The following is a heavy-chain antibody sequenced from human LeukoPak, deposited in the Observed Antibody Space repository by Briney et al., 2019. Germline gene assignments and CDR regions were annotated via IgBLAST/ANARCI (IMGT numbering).Heavy chain of an antibody. CDR2: IIPIFGTA. CDR1: GGTFSSYA. V-gene: IGHV1-69*13. Sequence: ASVKVSCKASGGTFSSYAISWVRQAPGQGLEWMGGIIPIFGTANYAQKFQGRVTITADESTSTAYMELSSLRSEDTAVYYCASRRSYYYDSSGYMERWGQGTLVTVSS. D-gene: IGHD3-22*01. CDR3: ASRRSYYYDSSGYMER. J-gene: IGHJ1*01.